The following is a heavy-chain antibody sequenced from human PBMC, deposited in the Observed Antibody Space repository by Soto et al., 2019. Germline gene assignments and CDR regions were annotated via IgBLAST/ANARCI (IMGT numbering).Heavy chain of an antibody. CDR1: GFTFSNAW. CDR3: TTDSYITMIVVRFDY. D-gene: IGHD3-22*01. V-gene: IGHV3-15*07. CDR2: IKSKTDGGTT. J-gene: IGHJ4*01. Sequence: GGSLRLSCAASGFTFSNAWINWVRQAPGKGLEWVGRIKSKTDGGTTDYAAPVKGRFAISRDDSKNMVYLEMNSLKTEDTAVYYCTTDSYITMIVVRFDYLGHGNLVTVS.